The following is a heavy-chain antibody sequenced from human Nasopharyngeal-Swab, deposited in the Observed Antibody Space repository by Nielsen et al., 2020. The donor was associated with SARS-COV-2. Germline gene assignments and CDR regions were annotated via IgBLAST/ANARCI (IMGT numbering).Heavy chain of an antibody. CDR2: IYYSGST. J-gene: IGHJ4*02. CDR3: ARRSGGGDYSFDY. Sequence: SETLSLTCTVSGGSISSGGYYWSWIRQHPGKGLEWIGYIYYSGSTYYNPSLKSRVTISIDTSKNHFSLKLTSVTATDTAAYYCARRSGGGDYSFDYWGQGTLVTVSS. D-gene: IGHD4-17*01. CDR1: GGSISSGGYY. V-gene: IGHV4-31*03.